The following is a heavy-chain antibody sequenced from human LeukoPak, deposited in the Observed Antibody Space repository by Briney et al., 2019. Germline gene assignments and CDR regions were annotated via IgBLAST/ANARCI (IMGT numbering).Heavy chain of an antibody. CDR2: INHSGSS. D-gene: IGHD5-24*01. V-gene: IGHV4-34*09. CDR3: ARNRDGYNSFDY. CDR1: GVSSSGYY. J-gene: IGHJ4*02. Sequence: NPSETLSLTCAVYGVSSSGYYWSWIRQPPGKRLEWIGEINHSGSSYYNPSLRSRVTISVDTSKNHFSLKLSSVTAADTAVYYCARNRDGYNSFDYWGQGTLVTVSS.